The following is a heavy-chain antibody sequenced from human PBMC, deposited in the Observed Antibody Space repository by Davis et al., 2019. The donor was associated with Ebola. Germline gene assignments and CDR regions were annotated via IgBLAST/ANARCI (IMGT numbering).Heavy chain of an antibody. CDR3: ARRTTRITNAFDI. Sequence: GGSLRLSCAASGFTFSSYGMHWVRQAPGKGLEWVAVISYDGSNKYYADSVKGRFTISRDNAKNSLYLQMNSLRDEDTAVYYCARRTTRITNAFDIWGQGTMVTVSS. V-gene: IGHV3-30*03. CDR1: GFTFSSYG. D-gene: IGHD1-14*01. CDR2: ISYDGSNK. J-gene: IGHJ3*02.